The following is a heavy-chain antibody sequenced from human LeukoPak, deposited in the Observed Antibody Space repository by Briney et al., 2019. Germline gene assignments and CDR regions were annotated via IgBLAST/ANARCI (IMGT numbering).Heavy chain of an antibody. J-gene: IGHJ4*02. Sequence: SETLSLNCTLSGGSISSRSYYWGWIRQPPGKGLEWIGSNYYSGSTYYNPSLKSRVTISVDTSKNQFSLKLSSVTAADTAVYYCARQERRYYDNWGQGTLVTVSS. CDR2: NYYSGST. CDR1: GGSISSRSYY. V-gene: IGHV4-39*01. CDR3: ARQERRYYDN.